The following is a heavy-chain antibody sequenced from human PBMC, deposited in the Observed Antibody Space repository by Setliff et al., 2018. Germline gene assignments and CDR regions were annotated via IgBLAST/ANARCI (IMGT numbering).Heavy chain of an antibody. Sequence: ASVKVSCKASGYTFTGYYMHWVRQAPGQGLEWMGWMNPNTGGTTYAQAFQARITMTRDTSISTAYMELSRLTSDDTAVYYCARGNTICAATIMYYFDYWGQGTQVTVSS. CDR2: MNPNTGGT. D-gene: IGHD3-16*01. CDR1: GYTFTGYY. V-gene: IGHV1-2*02. J-gene: IGHJ4*02. CDR3: ARGNTICAATIMYYFDY.